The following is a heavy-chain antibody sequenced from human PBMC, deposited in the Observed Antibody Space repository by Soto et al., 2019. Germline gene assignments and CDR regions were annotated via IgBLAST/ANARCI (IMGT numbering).Heavy chain of an antibody. Sequence: PGGCLRLSCVASGFTFSYYTMSWVRQAPGKGLEYVSAISSNGGSTYYADSVKGRFTISRDNSKNTLYLQMSSLRAEDTAVYYCLVGELPHYFDYWGQGTLVTVSS. J-gene: IGHJ4*02. V-gene: IGHV3-64D*06. D-gene: IGHD1-26*01. CDR2: ISSNGGST. CDR1: GFTFSYYT. CDR3: LVGELPHYFDY.